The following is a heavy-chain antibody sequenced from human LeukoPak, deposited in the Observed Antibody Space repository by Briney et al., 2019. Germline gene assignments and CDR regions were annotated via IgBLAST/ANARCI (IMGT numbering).Heavy chain of an antibody. V-gene: IGHV3-9*01. CDR2: ISWNSGSI. CDR1: GFTFSSYA. J-gene: IGHJ4*02. Sequence: GGSLRLSCAASGFTFSSYAMSWVRQAPGKGLEWVSGISWNSGSIGYADSVKGRFTISRDNAKNSLYLQMNSLRAEDTALYYCAKDKVSGSYFSGGFDYWGQGTLVTVSS. CDR3: AKDKVSGSYFSGGFDY. D-gene: IGHD3-10*01.